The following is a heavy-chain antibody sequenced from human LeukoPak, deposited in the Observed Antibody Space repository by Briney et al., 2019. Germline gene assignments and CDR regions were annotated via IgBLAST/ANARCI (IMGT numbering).Heavy chain of an antibody. J-gene: IGHJ6*03. V-gene: IGHV5-51*01. CDR3: ARLHRYYYYYMDV. CDR2: IYPGDSDT. CDR1: GYSFTSYW. Sequence: GESLKISCKGSGYSFTSYWIGWVRQMPGKGLEWMGIIYPGDSDTRYSPSFQGQVTISADKSISTAYLQWSSLKASDTATYYCARLHRYYYYYMDVWGKGTTVTVSS.